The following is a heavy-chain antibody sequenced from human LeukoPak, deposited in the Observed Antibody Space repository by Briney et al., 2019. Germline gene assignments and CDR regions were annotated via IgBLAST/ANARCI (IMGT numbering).Heavy chain of an antibody. CDR1: GFTFISYS. J-gene: IGHJ3*02. CDR3: ARELKDGYSFWSFDI. D-gene: IGHD5-24*01. CDR2: ISSSSYI. Sequence: GGSLRLSCAASGFTFISYSMNWVRQAPGKGLEWVSSISSSSYIYYADSVKGRFTISRDNAKNSLYLQMNSLRAEDTAVYYCARELKDGYSFWSFDIWGQGTVVTVSS. V-gene: IGHV3-21*01.